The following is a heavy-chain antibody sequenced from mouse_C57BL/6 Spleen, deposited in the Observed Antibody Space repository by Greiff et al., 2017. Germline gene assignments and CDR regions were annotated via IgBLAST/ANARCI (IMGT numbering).Heavy chain of an antibody. J-gene: IGHJ2*01. D-gene: IGHD2-12*01. V-gene: IGHV1-69*01. CDR3: ARRGDDRYFDY. CDR2: IDPSDSYT. Sequence: QVQLQQPGAELVMPGASVKLSCKASGYTFTSYWMHWVKQRPGQGLEWIGEIDPSDSYTNYNQKFKGKSTFTVDKSSSTAYMQLSSLTSEDSAVYYCARRGDDRYFDYWGQGTTLTVSS. CDR1: GYTFTSYW.